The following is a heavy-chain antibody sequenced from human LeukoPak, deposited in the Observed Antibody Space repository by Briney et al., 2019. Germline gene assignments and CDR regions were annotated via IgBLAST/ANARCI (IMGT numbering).Heavy chain of an antibody. CDR2: INHSGYT. J-gene: IGHJ4*02. CDR1: GGSFSGYY. V-gene: IGHV4-34*01. D-gene: IGHD5-18*01. Sequence: SETLSLTCGVYGGSFSGYYYSWISQPPGKGLEWIGEINHSGYTNYNPSLKSRVTISVDTSKNHFSLKLGSVTAADTAVYYWARAVRYSYGYIYWGQGTLVTVSS. CDR3: ARAVRYSYGYIY.